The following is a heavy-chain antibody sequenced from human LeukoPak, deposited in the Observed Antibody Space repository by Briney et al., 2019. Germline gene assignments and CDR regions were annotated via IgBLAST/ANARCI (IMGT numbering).Heavy chain of an antibody. CDR1: GFTFSSYG. V-gene: IGHV3-9*01. Sequence: GGSLRLSCAASGFTFSSYGMHWVRQAPGKGLEWVSGISWNSGSIVYVDSVKGRFTISRDNAKNSLYLQMNSLRAEDTAVYYCARGGYWGQGTLVTVSS. CDR3: ARGGY. CDR2: ISWNSGSI. J-gene: IGHJ4*02.